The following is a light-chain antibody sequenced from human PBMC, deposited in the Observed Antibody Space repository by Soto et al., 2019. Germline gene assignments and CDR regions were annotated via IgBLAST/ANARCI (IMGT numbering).Light chain of an antibody. Sequence: EIVLTQAPGTLSLSPGERATLSCRASQRVSSSYLAWYQQKPGQAPRLLIHGASGRATGIPDRFSGSGSGTDFTLTVSRLEPEDSAVYYCQQFGSSPYTFGQGTKLEIK. CDR3: QQFGSSPYT. CDR2: GAS. CDR1: QRVSSSY. J-gene: IGKJ2*01. V-gene: IGKV3-20*01.